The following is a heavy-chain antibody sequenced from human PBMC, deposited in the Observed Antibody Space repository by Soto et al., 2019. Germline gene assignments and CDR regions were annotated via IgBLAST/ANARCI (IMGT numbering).Heavy chain of an antibody. CDR2: IHVSATTM. D-gene: IGHD3-10*01. V-gene: IGHV3-48*03. J-gene: IGHJ3*01. CDR1: GLTFRRYE. CDR3: ATRSGGGGAFDF. Sequence: GGSLRLSCAASGLTFRRYEINWGRRAPGKGLEWIAYIHVSATTMFYADSVKGRFTISRDNAKNSLYLQLNSLSAEDTAVYYCATRSGGGGAFDFWGQGTMVTVSS.